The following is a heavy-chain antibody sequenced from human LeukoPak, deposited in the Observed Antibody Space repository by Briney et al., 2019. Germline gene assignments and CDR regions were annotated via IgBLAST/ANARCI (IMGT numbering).Heavy chain of an antibody. CDR3: AMGPWIVVTH. CDR1: GGSFSGYY. Sequence: PSETLSLTCAVYGGSFSGYYWSWIRQPPGKGLEWIGEINHSGSTNYNPSLKSRVTISVDTSKNQFSLKLSSVTAADTAVYYCAMGPWIVVTHWGQGTLVTVSS. J-gene: IGHJ4*02. V-gene: IGHV4-34*01. CDR2: INHSGST. D-gene: IGHD3-22*01.